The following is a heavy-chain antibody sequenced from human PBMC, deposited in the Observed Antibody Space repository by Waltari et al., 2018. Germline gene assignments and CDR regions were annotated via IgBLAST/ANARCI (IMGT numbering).Heavy chain of an antibody. Sequence: QVQLQQWGAGLLKPSETLSLTRGVPGVSFTGYYWSWIRQSPGKGLEWIGEISHNGGPNYNPSLQGRVTISKDMSKNQVSLNLSSVTVADTAVYYCARVISARWFDPWGQGTLVTVSS. CDR3: ARVISARWFDP. V-gene: IGHV4-34*01. CDR2: ISHNGGP. CDR1: GVSFTGYY. J-gene: IGHJ5*02. D-gene: IGHD6-19*01.